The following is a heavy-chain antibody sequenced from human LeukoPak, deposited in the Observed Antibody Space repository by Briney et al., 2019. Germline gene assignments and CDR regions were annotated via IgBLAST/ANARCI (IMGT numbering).Heavy chain of an antibody. CDR1: GGTFISYA. J-gene: IGHJ4*02. Sequence: SVKVSCKASGGTFISYAISWVRQAPGQGLEWMGGIIPIFGTANYAQKFQGRVTITADESTSTAYMELSSLRSEDTAVYYCASESVGDPGLRWYQAQFDYWGQGALVTVSS. CDR2: IIPIFGTA. CDR3: ASESVGDPGLRWYQAQFDY. V-gene: IGHV1-69*13. D-gene: IGHD4-23*01.